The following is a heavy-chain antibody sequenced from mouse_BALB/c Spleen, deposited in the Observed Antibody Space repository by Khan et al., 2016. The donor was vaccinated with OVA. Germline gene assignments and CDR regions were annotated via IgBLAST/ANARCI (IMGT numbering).Heavy chain of an antibody. D-gene: IGHD2-10*01. CDR3: DRAYYGNYREAMDY. CDR1: GFSLTGYG. Sequence: QVQLKQSGPGLVAPSQSLSITCTVSGFSLTGYGVNWVRQPPGKGLEWLVMIWGDGSTDYNSALKSRLSISKDNSKSQVFLKMNSLQTDDTARYYWDRAYYGNYREAMDYWGQGTSVTVSS. J-gene: IGHJ4*01. CDR2: IWGDGST. V-gene: IGHV2-6-7*01.